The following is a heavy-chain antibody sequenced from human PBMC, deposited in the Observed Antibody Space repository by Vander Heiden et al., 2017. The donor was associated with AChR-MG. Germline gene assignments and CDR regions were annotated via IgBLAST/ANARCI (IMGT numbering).Heavy chain of an antibody. CDR3: ASDYCSSTSCYYNYYYYMDV. CDR2: IWYDGSNK. Sequence: QVQPVESGGGVVQPGRSLRLSCEASGFPFSSYGMHWLRQAPGKGLEWVAVIWYDGSNKYYADSVKGRFTISRDNSKNTLYLQMNSLRAEDTAVYYCASDYCSSTSCYYNYYYYMDVWGKGTTVTVSS. D-gene: IGHD2-2*01. V-gene: IGHV3-33*01. J-gene: IGHJ6*03. CDR1: GFPFSSYG.